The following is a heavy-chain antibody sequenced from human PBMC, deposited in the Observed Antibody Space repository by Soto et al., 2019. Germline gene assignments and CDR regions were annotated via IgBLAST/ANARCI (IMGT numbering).Heavy chain of an antibody. Sequence: QVQLVQSGAEVKKPGSSVKVSCKASGGTFSSYAISWVRQAPGQGLEWMGGIIPIFGTANYAQKFQGRVTITADESTRTAYMELSSRRSEDTAVYYCAREGVVVAATEYYFDYWGQGTLVTVSS. CDR2: IIPIFGTA. CDR1: GGTFSSYA. CDR3: AREGVVVAATEYYFDY. V-gene: IGHV1-69*01. D-gene: IGHD2-15*01. J-gene: IGHJ4*02.